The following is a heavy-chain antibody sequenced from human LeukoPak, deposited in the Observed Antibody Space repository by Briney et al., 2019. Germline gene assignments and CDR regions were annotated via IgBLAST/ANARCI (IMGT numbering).Heavy chain of an antibody. CDR1: GGSISSYY. D-gene: IGHD6-13*01. Sequence: SETLSLTCTVSGGSISSYYWSWIRQPPGKGLEWIGYIYYSGSTNYNPSLKSRVTISVDTSKNQFSLKLSSVTAADTAVYYCARALGMATVVTIFDYWGQGTLVTVSS. CDR2: IYYSGST. CDR3: ARALGMATVVTIFDY. V-gene: IGHV4-59*01. J-gene: IGHJ4*02.